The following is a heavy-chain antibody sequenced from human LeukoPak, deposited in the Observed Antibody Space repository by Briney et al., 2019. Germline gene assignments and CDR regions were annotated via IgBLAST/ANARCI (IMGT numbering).Heavy chain of an antibody. CDR1: GGSISSYY. V-gene: IGHV4-59*01. CDR3: ARGDYGDQAPYYYYYMDV. CDR2: IYYSGST. J-gene: IGHJ6*03. Sequence: SETLSLTCTVSGGSISSYYWSWIRQPPGKGLEWIGYIYYSGSTNYNPSLKSRVTISVDTSKNQFSLKLSSVTAADTAVYYCARGDYGDQAPYYYYYMDVWGKGTTVTISS. D-gene: IGHD4-17*01.